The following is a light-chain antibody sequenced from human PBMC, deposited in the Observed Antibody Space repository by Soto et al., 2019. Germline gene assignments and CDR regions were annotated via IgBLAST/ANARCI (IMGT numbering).Light chain of an antibody. Sequence: EIVLTQSPGTLSLSPGERATLSCRASQSVSSGYLAWYQQKLGQAPRLLIYGASSRATGIPDRFSGSGSGTDFTLTISRLEPDDFAVYYCQKYGSSLSFGPGTKVDIK. V-gene: IGKV3-20*01. CDR1: QSVSSGY. J-gene: IGKJ3*01. CDR2: GAS. CDR3: QKYGSSLS.